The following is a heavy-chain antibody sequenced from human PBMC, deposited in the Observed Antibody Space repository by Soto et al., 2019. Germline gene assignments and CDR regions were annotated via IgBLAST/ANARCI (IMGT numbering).Heavy chain of an antibody. V-gene: IGHV1-18*01. CDR3: XXXXXXXXVVAXTAGWFXP. CDR1: GYTFTSYG. J-gene: IGHJ5*02. D-gene: IGHD2-15*01. Sequence: QVQLVQSGAEVKKPGASVKVSCKASGYTFTSYGISWVRQAPGQGLEWMGWISAYNGNTNYAQKLQGRVTMTTDTXXSXAYXXXXXXXXXXXXXXXXXXXXXXXXVVAXTAGWFXP. CDR2: ISAYNGNT.